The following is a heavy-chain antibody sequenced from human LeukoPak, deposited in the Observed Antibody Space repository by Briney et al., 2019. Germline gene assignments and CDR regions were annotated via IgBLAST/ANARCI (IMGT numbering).Heavy chain of an antibody. J-gene: IGHJ6*02. Sequence: ASVKVSCKASGGTFSSYAISWVRQAPGQGLEWMGGIIPIFGTANCAQKFQGRVTITADESTSTAYMELSSLRSEDTAVYYCASHNPDMEYCSSTSCYGYYGMDVWGQGTTVTVSS. CDR3: ASHNPDMEYCSSTSCYGYYGMDV. CDR2: IIPIFGTA. V-gene: IGHV1-69*13. D-gene: IGHD2-2*01. CDR1: GGTFSSYA.